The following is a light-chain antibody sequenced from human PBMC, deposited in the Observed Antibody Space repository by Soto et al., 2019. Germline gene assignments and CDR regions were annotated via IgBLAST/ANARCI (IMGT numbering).Light chain of an antibody. J-gene: IGKJ1*01. CDR3: QQYNNWPPLT. Sequence: EIVLTQSPGTLSLSPGERATLSCRASQSVSSSYLAWSQQKPGQAPRLLIYGASSRATGIPDRFSGSGSGTEFTLTISSLQSEDFAVYYCQQYNNWPPLTFGQGTKVDIK. CDR2: GAS. CDR1: QSVSSSY. V-gene: IGKV3-20*01.